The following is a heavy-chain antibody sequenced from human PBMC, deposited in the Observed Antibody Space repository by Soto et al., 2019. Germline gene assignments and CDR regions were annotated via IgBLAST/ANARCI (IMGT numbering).Heavy chain of an antibody. CDR1: GFTFSSYW. CDR2: IKQDGSEK. Sequence: EVQLVESGGGLVQPGGSLRLSCAASGFTFSSYWMSWVRQAPGKGLEWVANIKQDGSEKYYVDSVKGRFTISRDNAKNSLYLQMNSLRAEDTAVYYCARIYCSGGSCYFYYYDYYGMDVWGQGTTVTVSS. CDR3: ARIYCSGGSCYFYYYDYYGMDV. V-gene: IGHV3-7*05. J-gene: IGHJ6*02. D-gene: IGHD2-15*01.